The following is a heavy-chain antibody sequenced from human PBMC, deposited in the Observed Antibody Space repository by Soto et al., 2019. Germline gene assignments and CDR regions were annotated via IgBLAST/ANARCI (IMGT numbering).Heavy chain of an antibody. Sequence: GGSLRLSCAASGFTFSSYSMNWVRQAPGKGLEWVSSISSSSSYIYYADSVKGRFTISRDNAKNSLYLQMNSLRAEDTAVYYCARDLIAAAGGLYYYGMDVWGQGTTVTVS. J-gene: IGHJ6*02. CDR1: GFTFSSYS. D-gene: IGHD6-13*01. CDR2: ISSSSSYI. CDR3: ARDLIAAAGGLYYYGMDV. V-gene: IGHV3-21*01.